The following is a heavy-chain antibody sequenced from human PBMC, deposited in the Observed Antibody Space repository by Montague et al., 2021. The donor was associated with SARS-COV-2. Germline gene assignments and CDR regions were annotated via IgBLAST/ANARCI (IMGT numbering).Heavy chain of an antibody. CDR3: ARSQWHNWYFDL. J-gene: IGHJ2*01. V-gene: IGHV4-59*11. D-gene: IGHD2-8*01. CDR1: GGSINHY. Sequence: SETLSLTGTVSGGSINHYWSWIRQPPGKGLEWIGYIYYDWSSNYNPSLRSRFTISMQTSRNQVSLRLSSVTAADTALYYCARSQWHNWYFDLWGRGTLVTVSS. CDR2: IYYDWSS.